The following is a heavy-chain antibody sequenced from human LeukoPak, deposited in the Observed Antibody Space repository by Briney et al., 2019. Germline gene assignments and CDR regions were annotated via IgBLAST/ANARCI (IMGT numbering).Heavy chain of an antibody. D-gene: IGHD6-19*01. J-gene: IGHJ4*02. V-gene: IGHV4-39*07. Sequence: SETLSLTCTVSGGSISSSSYYWGWIRQPPGKGLEWIGSIYYSGSTYYNPSLKSRVTISVDTSKNQFSLKLSSVTAADTAVYYCARGQRGYSSGWYGGEKYYFDYWGQGTLVTVSS. CDR3: ARGQRGYSSGWYGGEKYYFDY. CDR1: GGSISSSSYY. CDR2: IYYSGST.